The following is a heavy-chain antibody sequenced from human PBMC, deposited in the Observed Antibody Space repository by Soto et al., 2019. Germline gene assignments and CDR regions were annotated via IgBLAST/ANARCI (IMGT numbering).Heavy chain of an antibody. V-gene: IGHV3-21*01. J-gene: IGHJ6*03. CDR2: ISSSSSYI. CDR3: ARESSLRDSNHYYYYMDV. D-gene: IGHD4-4*01. CDR1: GFTFSSYS. Sequence: GGSLRLSCAASGFTFSSYSMNWVRQAPGKGLEWVSSISSSSSYIYYADSVKGRFTISRDNAKNSLYLQMNSLRAEDTAVYYCARESSLRDSNHYYYYMDVWGKGTTVTVSS.